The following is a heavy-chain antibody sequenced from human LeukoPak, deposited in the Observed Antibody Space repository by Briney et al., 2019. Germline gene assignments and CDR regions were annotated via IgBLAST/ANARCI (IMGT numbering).Heavy chain of an antibody. Sequence: GGSLRLSCAASGFTFSDYYMSWIRQAPGKGLEWVSAISGSGGSTYYADSVKGRFTISRDNSKNTLYLQMNSLRAEDTAVYYCAKGLSSGWFPYYGMDVWGQGTTVTVFS. V-gene: IGHV3-23*01. CDR3: AKGLSSGWFPYYGMDV. D-gene: IGHD6-19*01. CDR1: GFTFSDYY. J-gene: IGHJ6*02. CDR2: ISGSGGST.